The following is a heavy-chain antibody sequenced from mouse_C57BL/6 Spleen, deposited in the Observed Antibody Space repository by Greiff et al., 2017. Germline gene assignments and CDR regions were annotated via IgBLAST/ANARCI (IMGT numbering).Heavy chain of an antibody. J-gene: IGHJ2*01. CDR1: GYTFTDYY. CDR3: ARRHDPYFDY. Sequence: QVQLQQSGAELVRPGASVKLSCKASGYTFTDYYINWVKQRPGQGLEWIARIYPGSGNTYYNEKFKGKATLTAEKSSSTAYMQLSSLTSEDSAVYFCARRHDPYFDYWGQGTTLTVSS. D-gene: IGHD2-14*01. CDR2: IYPGSGNT. V-gene: IGHV1-76*01.